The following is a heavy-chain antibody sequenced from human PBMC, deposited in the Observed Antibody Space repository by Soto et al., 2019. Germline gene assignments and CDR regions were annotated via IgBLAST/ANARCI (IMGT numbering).Heavy chain of an antibody. CDR2: FYSDGTR. V-gene: IGHV3-53*04. CDR3: ARVPWFTPRQYSMDL. Sequence: EVQMVESGGGLGQPGGSLRLSCAASGFSVSDNHVSWVRQAPGKGLEWVSVFYSDGTRYYADSVKGRFTITSHSSRNTVYLQMNSLRTEDTAVYYCARVPWFTPRQYSMDLCGKGTTVTVSS. J-gene: IGHJ6*04. CDR1: GFSVSDNH. D-gene: IGHD3-10*01.